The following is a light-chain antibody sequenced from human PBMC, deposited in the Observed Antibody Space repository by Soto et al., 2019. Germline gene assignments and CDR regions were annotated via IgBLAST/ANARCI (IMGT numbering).Light chain of an antibody. CDR2: EVS. J-gene: IGLJ1*01. CDR3: ASFVTGSTCV. Sequence: QSALTQPASLSGSPGQSITISCSGTSSDVGGYNYVSWYQLHPGKAPKLLIHEVSERPSGISNRFSGSKSGNTASLTISGLQAEDEADYYCASFVTGSTCVFGSGTKLTVL. CDR1: SSDVGGYNY. V-gene: IGLV2-14*01.